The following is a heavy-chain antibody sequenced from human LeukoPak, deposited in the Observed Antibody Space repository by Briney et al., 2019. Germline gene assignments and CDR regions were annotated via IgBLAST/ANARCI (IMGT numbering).Heavy chain of an antibody. CDR3: TSRLLILLWTNDF. D-gene: IGHD5-18*01. J-gene: IGHJ4*02. Sequence: ASVKVSCKVSGYALTDLSMHWVRQTPEKGLEWMGGIDPEDGEITYAQKFQGRVTMTEDTSTDTAYMEFSSLTPEDTAVYFCTSRLLILLWTNDFWGQGTPVTVSS. CDR1: GYALTDLS. CDR2: IDPEDGEI. V-gene: IGHV1-24*01.